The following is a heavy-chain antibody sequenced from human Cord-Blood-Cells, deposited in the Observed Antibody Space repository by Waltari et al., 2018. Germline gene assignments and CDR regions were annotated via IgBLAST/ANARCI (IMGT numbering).Heavy chain of an antibody. J-gene: IGHJ4*02. CDR2: INHSGST. D-gene: IGHD3-10*01. Sequence: QVQLQQWGAGLLKPSETLSLTCAVYGGSFSGYYWSWIRQPPGKGLGWIGEINHSGSTNYHPSLKSRVTISVDTSKNQFSLKLSSVTAADTAVYYCARRGGITMVRGVIIPYFDYWGQGTLVTVSS. CDR3: ARRGGITMVRGVIIPYFDY. CDR1: GGSFSGYY. V-gene: IGHV4-34*01.